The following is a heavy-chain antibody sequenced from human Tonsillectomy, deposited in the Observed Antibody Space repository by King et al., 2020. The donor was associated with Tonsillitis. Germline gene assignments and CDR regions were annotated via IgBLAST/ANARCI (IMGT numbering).Heavy chain of an antibody. CDR2: IYTSGST. CDR1: GGSISRYY. CDR3: ARGGYQLLLGWFDP. Sequence: VQLQESGPGLVKPSETLSLTCTVSGGSISRYYWSWIRQPAGKGLEWIGRIYTSGSTNYNPSLKSRVNMSVDTSKNQFSLKLSSVTAADTAVYYCARGGYQLLLGWFDPWGQGTLVTVSS. J-gene: IGHJ5*02. D-gene: IGHD2-2*01. V-gene: IGHV4-4*07.